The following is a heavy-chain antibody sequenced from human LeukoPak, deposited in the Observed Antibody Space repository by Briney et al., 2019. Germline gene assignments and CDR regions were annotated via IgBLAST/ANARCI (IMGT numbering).Heavy chain of an antibody. V-gene: IGHV1-8*01. D-gene: IGHD6-13*01. CDR1: GYTFTSHD. J-gene: IGHJ6*03. Sequence: ASVTVSCKASGYTFTSHDINWVRQASGQGPEWMGWINPSTGARGYAQKFQGRVTITRSTSMNTAYMELSSLRSEDTAVYYCATGAAATPHYYYMDVWGKGTTVTVSS. CDR3: ATGAAATPHYYYMDV. CDR2: INPSTGAR.